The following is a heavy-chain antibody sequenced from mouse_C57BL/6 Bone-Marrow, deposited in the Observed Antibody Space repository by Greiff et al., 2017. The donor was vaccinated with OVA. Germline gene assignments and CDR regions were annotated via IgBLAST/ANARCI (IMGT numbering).Heavy chain of an antibody. V-gene: IGHV1-54*01. CDR2: INPGSGGT. D-gene: IGHD1-1*01. CDR1: GYAFTNYL. J-gene: IGHJ3*01. Sequence: QVQLQQSGAELVRPGTSVKVSCKASGYAFTNYLIEWVKQRPGQGLEWIGVINPGSGGTNYNEKFKGKATLTADKSSSTAYMQLSSLTSEDSAVYFCARGGTVVAGDWFAYWGQGTLVTVSA. CDR3: ARGGTVVAGDWFAY.